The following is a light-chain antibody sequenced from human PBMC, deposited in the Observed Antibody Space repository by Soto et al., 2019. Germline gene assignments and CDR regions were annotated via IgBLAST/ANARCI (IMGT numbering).Light chain of an antibody. CDR2: EVN. V-gene: IGLV2-8*01. Sequence: SALTQPPSASGSPGQTVTISCTGTSSDVGRYNYVSWYQQHPGKAPKLMIYEVNKRPSGVPDRFSGSKSGNTASLTVSGLQAEDEADYYCSSYAGSTLVFGGGTQLTVL. CDR3: SSYAGSTLV. J-gene: IGLJ2*01. CDR1: SSDVGRYNY.